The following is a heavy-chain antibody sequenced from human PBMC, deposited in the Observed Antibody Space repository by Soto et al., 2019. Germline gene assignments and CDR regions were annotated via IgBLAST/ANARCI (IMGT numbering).Heavy chain of an antibody. CDR3: ARAYYDFWSGYLYGMDV. CDR2: ISYDGSNK. CDR1: GFTFSSYG. Sequence: ESGGGVVQPGRSLRLSCAASGFTFSSYGMHWVRQAPGKGLEWVAVISYDGSNKYYADSVKGRFTISRDNSKNTLYLQMNSLRAEDTAVYYCARAYYDFWSGYLYGMDVWGQGTTVTVSS. J-gene: IGHJ6*02. V-gene: IGHV3-30*03. D-gene: IGHD3-3*01.